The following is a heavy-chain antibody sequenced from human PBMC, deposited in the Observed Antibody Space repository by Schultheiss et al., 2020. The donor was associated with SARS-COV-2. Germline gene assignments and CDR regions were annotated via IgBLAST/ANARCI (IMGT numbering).Heavy chain of an antibody. J-gene: IGHJ6*02. V-gene: IGHV4-59*12. CDR1: GGSISSYY. Sequence: SETLSLTCTVSGGSISSYYWSWIRQPAGKGLEWIGYIYYSGSTYYNPSLKSRVTISVDTSKNQFSLKLSSVTAADTAVYYCARDGAVVPAASYYYYGMDVWGQGTTVTVSS. D-gene: IGHD2-2*01. CDR2: IYYSGST. CDR3: ARDGAVVPAASYYYYGMDV.